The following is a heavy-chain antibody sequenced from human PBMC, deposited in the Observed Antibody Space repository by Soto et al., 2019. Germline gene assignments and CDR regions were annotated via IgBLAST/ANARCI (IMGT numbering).Heavy chain of an antibody. D-gene: IGHD3-3*01. J-gene: IGHJ4*02. V-gene: IGHV5-51*01. CDR3: ARGGVSTRTFDY. Sequence: GESLKISFKGSGYNFAGYWIAWVRQMPGKGLELMGIIYPSDSDTRYRPSFQGQVTISADKSISSAYLQWSSLRASDTAMYYCARGGVSTRTFDYWGQGTPVTVSS. CDR1: GYNFAGYW. CDR2: IYPSDSDT.